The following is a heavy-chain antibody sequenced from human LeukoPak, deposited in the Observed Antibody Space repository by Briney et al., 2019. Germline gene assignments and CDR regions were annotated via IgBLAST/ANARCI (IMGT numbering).Heavy chain of an antibody. CDR2: MYYSGST. Sequence: TLSLTCTVSGGSISSGDYYWSWIRQPRGKGLVWIAYMYYSGSTYYNPSLKSRVTMSADTSKNQLSLKLSSVTAADTAVYYCARPYYYDSRIDPWGQGILVTVSS. V-gene: IGHV4-30-4*01. D-gene: IGHD3-22*01. CDR3: ARPYYYDSRIDP. J-gene: IGHJ5*02. CDR1: GGSISSGDYY.